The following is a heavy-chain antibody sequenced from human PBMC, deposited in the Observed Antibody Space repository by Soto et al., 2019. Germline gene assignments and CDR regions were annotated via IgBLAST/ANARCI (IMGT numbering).Heavy chain of an antibody. CDR1: GITISNYP. V-gene: IGHV3-23*04. CDR3: VRDDGGDPATAPH. J-gene: IGHJ4*02. D-gene: IGHD2-21*01. CDR2: ISGSGDRT. Sequence: EVQLVESGGGLVQPGGSLRLSCAASGITISNYPMSWVRQAPGKGLVWVSGISGSGDRTYYADSAKGRFTISKDISRNSLSLQLDSLGVEDTAVYFCVRDDGGDPATAPHWGQGTLVTVSS.